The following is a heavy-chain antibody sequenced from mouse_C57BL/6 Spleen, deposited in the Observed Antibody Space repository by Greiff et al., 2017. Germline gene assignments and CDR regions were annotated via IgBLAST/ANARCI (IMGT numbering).Heavy chain of an antibody. Sequence: DVMLVESGPGMVKPSQSLSLTCTVTGYSITSGYDWHWIRHFPGNKLEWMGYISYSGSTNYNPSLKSRISITHDTSKNHFFLKLNSVTTEDTATYYCARGLRRGWYFDVWGTGTTVTVSS. CDR2: ISYSGST. J-gene: IGHJ1*03. D-gene: IGHD2-4*01. V-gene: IGHV3-1*01. CDR1: GYSITSGYD. CDR3: ARGLRRGWYFDV.